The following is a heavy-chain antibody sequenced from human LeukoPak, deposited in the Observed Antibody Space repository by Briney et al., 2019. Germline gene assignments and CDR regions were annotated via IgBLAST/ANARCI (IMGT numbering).Heavy chain of an antibody. CDR3: ASGPYPAAGTDHQFDY. CDR2: IYYSGST. CDR1: GASISTYY. D-gene: IGHD6-13*01. Sequence: PSETLSLTCNVSGASISTYYWSWIRQPPGKGLEWIGYIYYSGSTHYNPSLESRVTIATDTSKNQFSLKLSSVTAADTAVYYCASGPYPAAGTDHQFDYWGQGTLVTFSS. J-gene: IGHJ4*02. V-gene: IGHV4-59*01.